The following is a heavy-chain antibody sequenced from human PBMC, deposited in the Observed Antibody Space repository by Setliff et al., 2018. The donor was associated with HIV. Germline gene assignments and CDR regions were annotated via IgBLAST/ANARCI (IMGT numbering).Heavy chain of an antibody. CDR1: GYSISSGYY. V-gene: IGHV4-38-2*01. CDR3: SNWNTTIDEDA. D-gene: IGHD5-18*01. CDR2: ITPSGAT. Sequence: PSETLSLTCAVSGYSISSGYYWGWIRQPPGKGLEWIGEITPSGATIYLPSLKSRVTMSLDTSKNQFSLKMTSVTAADTALYYCSNWNTTIDEDAWGQGTLVTVSS. J-gene: IGHJ5*02.